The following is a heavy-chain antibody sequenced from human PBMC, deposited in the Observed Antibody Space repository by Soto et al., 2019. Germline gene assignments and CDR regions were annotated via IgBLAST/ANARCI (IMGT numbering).Heavy chain of an antibody. V-gene: IGHV1-46*01. D-gene: IGHD6-6*01. Sequence: QVQLVQSGAEVKKPGASVKVSCKASGYTFTSYYMHWVRQAPGQGLEWMGIINPSGGSTSYAQKFQGRVTVTRDTSTSTVYMDLSSLRSEDTAVYYCAGGSGIAARPRWFDPWGQGTLVTVSS. CDR2: INPSGGST. J-gene: IGHJ5*02. CDR3: AGGSGIAARPRWFDP. CDR1: GYTFTSYY.